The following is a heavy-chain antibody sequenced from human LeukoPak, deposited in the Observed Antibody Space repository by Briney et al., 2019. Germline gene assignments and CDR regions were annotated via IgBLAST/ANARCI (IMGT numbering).Heavy chain of an antibody. V-gene: IGHV3-33*01. CDR1: GFTFSSYG. CDR2: IWYDGSNK. Sequence: GGSLRLSCAASGFTFSSYGMHWVRQAPGKGLEWVAVIWYDGSNKYYADSVKGRFTISRDNSKNTLYLQMNSLRAEDTAVYYCARERGGILAAPTYYFDYWGQGTLVTVSS. J-gene: IGHJ4*02. CDR3: ARERGGILAAPTYYFDY. D-gene: IGHD2-15*01.